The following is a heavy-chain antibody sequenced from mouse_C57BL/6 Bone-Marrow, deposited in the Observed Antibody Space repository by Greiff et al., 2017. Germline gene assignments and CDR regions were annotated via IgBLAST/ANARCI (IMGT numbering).Heavy chain of an antibody. Sequence: QVQLQQPGAELVKPGASVKVSCKASGYTFTSYWMHWVKQRPGQGLEWIGRIHPSDSDTNYDQKFKGKATLTVDKSSSTAYMQLSSLTSEDSAVYYCAVSTMITTAWFAYWGQGTLVTVSA. CDR1: GYTFTSYW. D-gene: IGHD2-4*01. CDR3: AVSTMITTAWFAY. V-gene: IGHV1-74*01. J-gene: IGHJ3*01. CDR2: IHPSDSDT.